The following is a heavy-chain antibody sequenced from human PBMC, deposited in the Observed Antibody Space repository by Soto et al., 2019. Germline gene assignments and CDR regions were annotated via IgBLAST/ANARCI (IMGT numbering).Heavy chain of an antibody. J-gene: IGHJ4*02. CDR1: GFTFSSYW. V-gene: IGHV3-7*03. CDR2: IKQDGSEK. Sequence: GGSLRLSCAASGFTFSSYWMSWVRQAPGKGLEWVANIKQDGSEKYYVDSVKGRFTISRANDKNSLYLQMNSLRAEDTAVYYCARDQSGGGGDCNFDCWGQGTLVTVSS. CDR3: ARDQSGGGGDCNFDC. D-gene: IGHD2-21*02.